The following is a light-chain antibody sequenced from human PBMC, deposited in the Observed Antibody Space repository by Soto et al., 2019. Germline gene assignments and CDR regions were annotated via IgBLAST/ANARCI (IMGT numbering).Light chain of an antibody. J-gene: IGKJ4*01. V-gene: IGKV3-11*01. CDR1: QSVRSY. Sequence: PGVSATLSCRTSQSVRSYLAWYQQKPGQAPRLLMYDASNRATGIPARFRGSGSGTDFTLTISSLEPEDFAVYYCQQRSDWPLTFGGGTKVEIK. CDR2: DAS. CDR3: QQRSDWPLT.